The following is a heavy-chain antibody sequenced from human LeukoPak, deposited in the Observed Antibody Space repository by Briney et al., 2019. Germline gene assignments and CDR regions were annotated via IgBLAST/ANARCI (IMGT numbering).Heavy chain of an antibody. CDR2: ISSSSSYI. V-gene: IGHV3-21*01. CDR3: ARDRITMISAFDI. Sequence: GGSLRLSCAASGFTFSSYSMNWVRHAPGKGLESVSSISSSSSYIYYADSVKGRFTISRDNAKNSLYLQMNSLRAEDTAVYYCARDRITMISAFDIWGQGTMVTVSS. J-gene: IGHJ3*02. CDR1: GFTFSSYS. D-gene: IGHD3-22*01.